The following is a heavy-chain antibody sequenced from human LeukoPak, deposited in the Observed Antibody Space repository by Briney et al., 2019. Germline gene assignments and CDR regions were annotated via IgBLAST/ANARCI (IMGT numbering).Heavy chain of an antibody. V-gene: IGHV4-39*01. J-gene: IGHJ4*02. CDR2: IFYSGST. Sequence: PSETLSLTCTVSGGSISNSSYYWGWIRQPPGKGLEWIGSIFYSGSTYYNPSLKSRVTISVDTSKNQFSLKLSSVTAADTAVYFCVRHSPYVSPVRYWGQGTLVTVSP. D-gene: IGHD3-10*02. CDR3: VRHSPYVSPVRY. CDR1: GGSISNSSYY.